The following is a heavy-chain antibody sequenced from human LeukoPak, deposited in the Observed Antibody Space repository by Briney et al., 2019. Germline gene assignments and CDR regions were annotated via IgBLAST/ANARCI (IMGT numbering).Heavy chain of an antibody. Sequence: SVKVSCKASGGTFSSYAISWVRQAPGQGLEWMGGIIPIFGTANYAQKFQSRVTITADESTSTAYMALSSLRSEDTGVYYCARVYSRRSSGYYYADYWGQGTLVTVSS. D-gene: IGHD3-22*01. J-gene: IGHJ4*02. V-gene: IGHV1-69*13. CDR3: ARVYSRRSSGYYYADY. CDR1: GGTFSSYA. CDR2: IIPIFGTA.